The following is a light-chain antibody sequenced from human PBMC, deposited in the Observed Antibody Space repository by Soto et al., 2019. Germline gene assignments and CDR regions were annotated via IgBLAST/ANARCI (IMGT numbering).Light chain of an antibody. CDR1: QSVISN. CDR3: QYYNNWLGA. J-gene: IGKJ4*01. V-gene: IGKV3-15*01. CDR2: GAS. Sequence: EIFVTQSPAILSVSPGESVTLSCRASQSVISNLAWYQQKLGQAPRLLIYGASTRASGIPARFSGSWSGTEFFLTISSLQSEDFAVYYCQYYNNWLGAFGGGTKVEIK.